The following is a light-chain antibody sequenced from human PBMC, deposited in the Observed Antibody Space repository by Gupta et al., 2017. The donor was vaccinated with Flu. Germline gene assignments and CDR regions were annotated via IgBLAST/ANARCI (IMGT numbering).Light chain of an antibody. Sequence: PSSLSASVGDRVTITSRASQSVSSYLKWYQQKPGKAPNLLIYGATSLQDGVSSRFSGSGSGTDFTLTINSLQPEDFANYYCQQYYETPQTFGQGTKLEIK. V-gene: IGKV1-39*01. CDR3: QQYYETPQT. J-gene: IGKJ2*01. CDR2: GAT. CDR1: QSVSSY.